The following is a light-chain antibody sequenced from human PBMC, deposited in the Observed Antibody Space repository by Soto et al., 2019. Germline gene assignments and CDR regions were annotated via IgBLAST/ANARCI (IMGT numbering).Light chain of an antibody. CDR3: QTWDTGTVV. Sequence: QPVLTQSPSASAFLEASVKLTLTLSSGHSSYAISWQQPQPEKGPRYLMKLNSDGSHSKGDGLPDRFSGSSSGAERYLTISSLQSEDKADYYCQTWDTGTVVFASGTKLTVL. V-gene: IGLV4-69*01. J-gene: IGLJ2*01. CDR1: SGHSSYA. CDR2: LNSDGSH.